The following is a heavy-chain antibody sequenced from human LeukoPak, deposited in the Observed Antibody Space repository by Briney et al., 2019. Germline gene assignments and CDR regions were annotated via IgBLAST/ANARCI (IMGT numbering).Heavy chain of an antibody. CDR2: INPNSGGT. Sequence: ASVKVSCKASGYTLTGYYMHWVRQAPGQGLEWMGWINPNSGGTNYAQKFQGRVTMTRDTSISTAYMELSRLRSDDTAVYYCARKISGSYAAINWFDPWGQGTLVTVSS. V-gene: IGHV1-2*02. D-gene: IGHD1-26*01. CDR3: ARKISGSYAAINWFDP. CDR1: GYTLTGYY. J-gene: IGHJ5*02.